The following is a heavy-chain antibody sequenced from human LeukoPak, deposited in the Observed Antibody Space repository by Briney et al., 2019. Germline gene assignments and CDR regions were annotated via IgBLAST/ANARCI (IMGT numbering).Heavy chain of an antibody. CDR3: ARVHETYKSSGWYYAY. J-gene: IGHJ4*02. V-gene: IGHV3-48*01. D-gene: IGHD6-19*01. CDR2: ISSSSSTI. CDR1: EFSVGSNY. Sequence: SGGSLRLSCAASEFSVGSNYMTWVRQAPGKGLEWVSYISSSSSTIYYADSVKGRFTISRDNAKNSLYLQMNSLRAEDTAVYYCARVHETYKSSGWYYAYWGQGTLVTVSS.